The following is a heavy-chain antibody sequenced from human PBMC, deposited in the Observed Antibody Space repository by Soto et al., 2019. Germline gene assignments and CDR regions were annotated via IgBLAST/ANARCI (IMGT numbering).Heavy chain of an antibody. Sequence: QVQLVQSGAEVRKPGSSVQVSCKASGGTFYTYTFSWVRQAPGQGLEWMGSITPIYPTTNYAEKFQGRLTVPADGSTNTAYMELNSLTSADTAVYYCARIHRYSFPTSDDLHSWGQGTLVTVSS. D-gene: IGHD5-18*01. CDR1: GGTFYTYT. V-gene: IGHV1-69*15. CDR3: ARIHRYSFPTSDDLHS. J-gene: IGHJ4*02. CDR2: ITPIYPTT.